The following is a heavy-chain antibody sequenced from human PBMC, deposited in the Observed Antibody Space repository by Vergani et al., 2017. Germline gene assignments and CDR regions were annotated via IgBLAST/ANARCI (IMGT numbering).Heavy chain of an antibody. Sequence: EVQLVESGGGLVQPGGSLRLSCSASGFTFSSYAMHWVRQAPGKGLEYVSAISSNGGSTYYADSVKDRFTISRDNSKNTLYLQMSSLRAEDTAVYYCVKDADLGQQDAFDIWGQGTMVTVSS. D-gene: IGHD3-16*01. CDR3: VKDADLGQQDAFDI. CDR1: GFTFSSYA. V-gene: IGHV3-64D*06. J-gene: IGHJ3*02. CDR2: ISSNGGST.